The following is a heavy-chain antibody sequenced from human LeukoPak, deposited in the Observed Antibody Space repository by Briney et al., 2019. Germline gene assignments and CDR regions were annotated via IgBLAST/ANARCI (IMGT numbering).Heavy chain of an antibody. CDR1: GGSISSYY. D-gene: IGHD5-12*01. CDR2: IYYSGST. CDR3: ARDRSGYDLGYYYGMDV. V-gene: IGHV4-59*01. Sequence: PSETLSLTCTVSGGSISSYYWSWIRQPPGKGLEWIGYIYYSGSTNYNPSLKSRVTISVDTSKNQFSLKLSSVTAADTAVYYCARDRSGYDLGYYYGMDVWGQGTTVTVSS. J-gene: IGHJ6*02.